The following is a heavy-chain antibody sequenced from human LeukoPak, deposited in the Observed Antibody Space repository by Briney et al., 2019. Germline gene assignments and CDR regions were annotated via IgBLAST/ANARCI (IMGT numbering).Heavy chain of an antibody. J-gene: IGHJ4*02. CDR2: INPSGGST. D-gene: IGHD3-9*01. V-gene: IGHV1-46*01. CDR3: ARDSRSTTYYDILTPPLLGY. CDR1: GYTFTSYY. Sequence: ASVKVSCKASGYTFTSYYMHWVRQAPGQGLEWMGIINPSGGSTSYAQKFQGRVTMTRDMSTSTVYMELSSLRSEDTAVYYCARDSRSTTYYDILTPPLLGYWGQGTLVTVSS.